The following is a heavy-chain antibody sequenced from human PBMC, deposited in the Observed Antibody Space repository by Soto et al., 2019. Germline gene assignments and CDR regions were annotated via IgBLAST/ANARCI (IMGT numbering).Heavy chain of an antibody. CDR1: GYTFTSYG. CDR2: ISAYNGNT. J-gene: IGHJ4*02. D-gene: IGHD3-9*01. V-gene: IGHV1-18*01. CDR3: ASVGTDILTGYSVVEGVAY. Sequence: QVQLVQSGAEVKKPGASVKVSCKASGYTFTSYGISWVRQAPGQGLEWMGGISAYNGNTNYAQKLQGRVTMTTDTSTSTAYMELRSLRSDDAAVSYCASVGTDILTGYSVVEGVAYWGPGTRVTVSS.